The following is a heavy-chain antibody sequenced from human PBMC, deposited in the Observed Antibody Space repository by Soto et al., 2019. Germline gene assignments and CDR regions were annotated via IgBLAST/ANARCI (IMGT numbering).Heavy chain of an antibody. D-gene: IGHD2-8*01. J-gene: IGHJ4*02. CDR1: GFTFSSYA. CDR3: AKHQSNGSPDY. Sequence: EVQLLESGGALVQPGGSLRLSCAASGFTFSSYAMSWVRQAPGKGLEWVSLISASGGGTYYTDSVKGRFTISRDNAKNTLYLQMISLSAEDTAVFYCAKHQSNGSPDYWGQGTLVTVSS. CDR2: ISASGGGT. V-gene: IGHV3-23*01.